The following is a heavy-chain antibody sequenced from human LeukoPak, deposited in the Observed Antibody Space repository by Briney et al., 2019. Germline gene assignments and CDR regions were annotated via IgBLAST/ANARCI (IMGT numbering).Heavy chain of an antibody. CDR1: GGSISSSNW. V-gene: IGHV4-4*02. J-gene: IGHJ2*01. D-gene: IGHD3-22*01. CDR2: IYHSGST. Sequence: SGTLSLTCAVSGGSISSSNWWSWVRQPPGKGLEWIGEIYHSGSTNYNPSLKSRVTISVDKSKNQFSLKLSSVTAADTAVYYCARKTYYYDSSGYYYVWYFDLWGRGTLVTVSS. CDR3: ARKTYYYDSSGYYYVWYFDL.